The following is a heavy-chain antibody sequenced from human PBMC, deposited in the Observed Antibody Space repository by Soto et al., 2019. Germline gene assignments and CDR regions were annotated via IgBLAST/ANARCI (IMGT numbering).Heavy chain of an antibody. CDR2: ISGSGGST. CDR1: GFSFSNYA. CDR3: AKDVAVLPLCFDD. J-gene: IGHJ4*02. Sequence: EVQLLDSGGGLVQPGGSLRLSCAASGFSFSNYAMSWVRQAPGKGLEWVSGISGSGGSTFHADSVKGRFTISRDNSKNTLYLQMNSLRAEDTAIYYCAKDVAVLPLCFDDWGPGTLVTVSS. D-gene: IGHD3-10*01. V-gene: IGHV3-23*01.